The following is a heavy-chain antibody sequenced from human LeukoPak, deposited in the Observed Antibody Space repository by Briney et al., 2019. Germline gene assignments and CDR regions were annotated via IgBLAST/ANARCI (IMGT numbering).Heavy chain of an antibody. D-gene: IGHD6-13*01. J-gene: IGHJ5*02. CDR1: GYTFTGYY. CDR3: ATVTSSSWGNWFDP. Sequence: ASVKVSCKASGYTFTGYYMHWVRQAPGQGLEWMGWINPNSGGTNYAQKLQGWVTMTRDTSISTAYMELSRLRSDDTAVYYCATVTSSSWGNWFDPWGQGTLVTVSS. CDR2: INPNSGGT. V-gene: IGHV1-2*04.